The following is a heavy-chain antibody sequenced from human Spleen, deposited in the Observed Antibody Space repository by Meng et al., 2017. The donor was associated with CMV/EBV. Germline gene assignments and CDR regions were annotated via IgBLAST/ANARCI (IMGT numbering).Heavy chain of an antibody. CDR1: GGSFSGYY. V-gene: IGHV4-34*01. CDR3: ARFVSAAISYFDY. Sequence: SETLSLTCAVYGGSFSGYYWSWIRQPPGKGLEWIGEINHSGSTNYNPSLKSRVTISVDTSKNQFSLKLSSVTAADTALYYCARFVSAAISYFDYWGQGTLVTVSS. D-gene: IGHD2-2*01. J-gene: IGHJ4*02. CDR2: INHSGST.